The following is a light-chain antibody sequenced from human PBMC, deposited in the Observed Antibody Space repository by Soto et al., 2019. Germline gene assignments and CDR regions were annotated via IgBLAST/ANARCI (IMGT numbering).Light chain of an antibody. V-gene: IGKV1-39*01. Sequence: DIQMTQSPSTLSASVGDRVTITCRASQSISTYLNWYQQKLGRAPTLLIYDASSLQSGVPSRFSGGGSGTDFTLTIISLQPEDFAMYFCQQCYSSPRTFGQGTKVEIK. CDR2: DAS. J-gene: IGKJ1*01. CDR1: QSISTY. CDR3: QQCYSSPRT.